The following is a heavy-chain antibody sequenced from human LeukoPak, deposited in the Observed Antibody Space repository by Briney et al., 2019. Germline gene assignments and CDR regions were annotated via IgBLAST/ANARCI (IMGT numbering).Heavy chain of an antibody. CDR3: TRGGATSSWYWFF. Sequence: PGGSLRLSCAASGFTFSSHWMTWVRQAPGKGPEWVASINKDGSEQYYVDSVKGRFTISRDNAKNSLSLQVSSLRAEDTAVYYCTRGGATSSWYWFFWGQGTLVTLS. CDR2: INKDGSEQ. D-gene: IGHD6-13*01. CDR1: GFTFSSHW. J-gene: IGHJ4*02. V-gene: IGHV3-7*01.